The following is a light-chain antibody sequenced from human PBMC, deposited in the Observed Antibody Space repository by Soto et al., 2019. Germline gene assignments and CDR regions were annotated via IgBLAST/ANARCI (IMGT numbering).Light chain of an antibody. CDR1: SSNIGNNA. CDR3: AAWDDSLNGPV. V-gene: IGLV1-36*01. CDR2: YDD. Sequence: QSVLTQPPSVXXXXXQRVTISCSGSSSNIGNNAVNWYQQLPGKAPKLLIYYDDLLPSGVSDRFSGSKSGTSASLAISGLQSEDEADYYCAAWDDSLNGPVFGGGTKLTVL. J-gene: IGLJ2*01.